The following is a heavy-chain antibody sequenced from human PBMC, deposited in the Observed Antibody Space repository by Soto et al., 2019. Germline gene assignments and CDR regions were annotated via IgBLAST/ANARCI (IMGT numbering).Heavy chain of an antibody. D-gene: IGHD2-15*01. J-gene: IGHJ4*02. CDR3: AKRAGYCSGGSCGFDY. CDR2: ISGSGGST. Sequence: EVQLLESGGGLVQPGGSLRLSCAASGFTFSSYAMSWVRQAPGEGLEWVSAISGSGGSTYYADSVKGRFTISRDNSKNTLYLQMNSLRAEDTAVYYCAKRAGYCSGGSCGFDYWGQGTLVTVSS. V-gene: IGHV3-23*01. CDR1: GFTFSSYA.